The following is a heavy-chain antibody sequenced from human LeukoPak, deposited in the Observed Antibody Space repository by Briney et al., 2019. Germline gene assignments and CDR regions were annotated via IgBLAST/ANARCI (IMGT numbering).Heavy chain of an antibody. CDR2: IYPGDSDT. J-gene: IGHJ4*02. Sequence: GESLKISCKGSGYSFTSYWIGWVRQMPGKGLEWMGVIYPGDSDTRYSPSFQGQVTISADKSTSTAYLQWSGLKASDTAIYYCARPFYYGSGNPGYWGQGTLVSVSS. CDR3: ARPFYYGSGNPGY. D-gene: IGHD3-10*01. V-gene: IGHV5-51*01. CDR1: GYSFTSYW.